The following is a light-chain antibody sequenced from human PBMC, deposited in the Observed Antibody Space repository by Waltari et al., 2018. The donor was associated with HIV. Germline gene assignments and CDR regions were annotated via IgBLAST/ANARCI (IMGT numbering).Light chain of an antibody. V-gene: IGLV2-11*01. Sequence: QSALTQPRSVSGSPGQSVTISCTGTSSDVGGYNYVSWYQQHPGKAPQLIIYDVSKPPSVVPDRFSGFKSGNTASLTISGLQAEDEADYYCCSYAGSYTGVFGGGTKLTVL. CDR2: DVS. J-gene: IGLJ2*01. CDR3: CSYAGSYTGV. CDR1: SSDVGGYNY.